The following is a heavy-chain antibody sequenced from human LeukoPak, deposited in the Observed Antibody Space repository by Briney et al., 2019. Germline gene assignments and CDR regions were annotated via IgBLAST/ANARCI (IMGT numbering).Heavy chain of an antibody. Sequence: SETLSLTCTVSGGSISSSSYYWGWIRQPPGKGLEWIGSFYYTGSTFYSPSLKSRVTISVDTSKNQFSLKLSSVTAADTAVYYCARRSGTYHAFDIWGQGTMVTVSS. J-gene: IGHJ3*02. CDR3: ARRSGTYHAFDI. V-gene: IGHV4-39*01. D-gene: IGHD1-26*01. CDR2: FYYTGST. CDR1: GGSISSSSYY.